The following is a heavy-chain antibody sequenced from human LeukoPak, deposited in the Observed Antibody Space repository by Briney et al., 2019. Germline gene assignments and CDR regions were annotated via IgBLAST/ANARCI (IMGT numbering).Heavy chain of an antibody. J-gene: IGHJ6*03. CDR1: GFTFGDYA. CDR2: IRSKAYGGTT. Sequence: PGGSLRLSCTASGFTFGDYAMSWVRQAPGKGLEWVGFIRSKAYGGTTEYAASVKGRFTISRDDSKSIAYLQMNSLRAEDTAVYYCARIGSYGSGYYHYYYMDVWGEGTTVTVSS. CDR3: ARIGSYGSGYYHYYYMDV. V-gene: IGHV3-49*04. D-gene: IGHD3-10*01.